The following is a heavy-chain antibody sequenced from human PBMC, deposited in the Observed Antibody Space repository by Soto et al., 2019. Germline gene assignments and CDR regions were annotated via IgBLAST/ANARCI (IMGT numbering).Heavy chain of an antibody. CDR3: AGGYDWGDY. J-gene: IGHJ4*02. Sequence: QVQVVESGGGVVQPGRSLRLSCTASGFTFRSYGMLWVRQAPGEGLEWVALISHDGSNKYYTDSVKGRFTISRDNSKNTLYLQMNSLKTEDTAVYFCAGGYDWGDYWGQGTLVTVSS. D-gene: IGHD5-12*01. V-gene: IGHV3-30*03. CDR2: ISHDGSNK. CDR1: GFTFRSYG.